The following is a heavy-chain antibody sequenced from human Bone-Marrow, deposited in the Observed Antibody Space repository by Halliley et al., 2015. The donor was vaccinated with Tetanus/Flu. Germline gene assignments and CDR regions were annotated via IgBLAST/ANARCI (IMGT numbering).Heavy chain of an antibody. J-gene: IGHJ4*02. CDR1: GGSISSGGYY. Sequence: GLVKPSQTLSLTCTVSGGSISSGGYYWTWIRQHPGKAPEWIGYIYYSGSTYYNPSLKSRVIISVDTSKNQFSLKLRSVTAADTAVYYCARGHHYAYAGGGYVESWGQGTPVTVSS. D-gene: IGHD2-2*01. CDR2: IYYSGST. V-gene: IGHV4-31*03. CDR3: ARGHHYAYAGGGYVES.